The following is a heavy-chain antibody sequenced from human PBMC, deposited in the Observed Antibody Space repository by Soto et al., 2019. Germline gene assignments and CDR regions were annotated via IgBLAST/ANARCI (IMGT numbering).Heavy chain of an antibody. J-gene: IGHJ6*03. V-gene: IGHV4-34*01. D-gene: IGHD2-2*01. CDR2: INHSGST. CDR1: GGSFSGYY. Sequence: SETLSLTCAVYGGSFSGYYWSWIRQPPGKGLEWIGEINHSGSTNYNPSLKSRVTISVDTSKNQFSLKLSSVTAADTAVYYCARTGGYCSSTSCYGYYYYYYVDVWGKGTTVTVSS. CDR3: ARTGGYCSSTSCYGYYYYYYVDV.